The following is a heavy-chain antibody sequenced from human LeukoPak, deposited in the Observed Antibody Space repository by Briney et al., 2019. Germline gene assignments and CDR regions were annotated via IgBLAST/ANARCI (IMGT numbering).Heavy chain of an antibody. D-gene: IGHD3-22*01. CDR1: GGSISSGSYY. Sequence: SQTLSLTCTVSGGSISSGSYYWSWIRQPAGKGLEWFGRIYASGSANYNPSLKSRVTISVDTSKNQFSLKLSSVTAADTAVYYCARDDDSSGYYLAGDYWGQGTLVTVSS. V-gene: IGHV4-61*02. CDR2: IYASGSA. CDR3: ARDDDSSGYYLAGDY. J-gene: IGHJ4*02.